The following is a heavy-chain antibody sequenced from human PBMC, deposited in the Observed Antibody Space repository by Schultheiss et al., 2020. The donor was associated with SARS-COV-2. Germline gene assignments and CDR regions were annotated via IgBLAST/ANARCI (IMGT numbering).Heavy chain of an antibody. CDR1: GFTFDDYA. Sequence: GESLKISCAVSGFTFDDYAMHWVRQAPGKGLEWVSHINTDASGTSYADSVKGRFTISRDNPRNMLYLQMNSLRAEDTAVYYCARGRVRGVILDWGQGTLVTVSS. CDR2: INTDASGT. CDR3: ARGRVRGVILD. V-gene: IGHV3-74*01. D-gene: IGHD3-10*01. J-gene: IGHJ4*02.